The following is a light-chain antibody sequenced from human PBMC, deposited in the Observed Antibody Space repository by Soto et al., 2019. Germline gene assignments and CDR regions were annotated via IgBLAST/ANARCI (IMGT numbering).Light chain of an antibody. CDR2: EDS. V-gene: IGLV6-57*04. Sequence: NFMLTQPHSVSESPGQTVTISCNRSSGSIASDYVQWYQQRPGSAPINVIFEDSQRPSGVPDRFSGSIDSSSNSASLTISRLTTEDAADYYCQSVDGKYVVFGGGTKLTVL. J-gene: IGLJ2*01. CDR3: QSVDGKYVV. CDR1: SGSIASDY.